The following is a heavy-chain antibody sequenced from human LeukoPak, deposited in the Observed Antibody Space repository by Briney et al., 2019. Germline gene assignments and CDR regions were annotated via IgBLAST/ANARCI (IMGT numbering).Heavy chain of an antibody. CDR2: IYTSRST. CDR1: GGSISSYY. J-gene: IGHJ3*02. V-gene: IGHV4-4*07. D-gene: IGHD6-13*01. Sequence: SETLSLTCTVSGGSISSYYWSWIRQPAGKGLEWIGRIYTSRSTNYNPSLKSRVTMSVDTSKNQFSLKLSSVTAADTAVYYCARVSSSWYTGDAFDIWGQGTMVTVSS. CDR3: ARVSSSWYTGDAFDI.